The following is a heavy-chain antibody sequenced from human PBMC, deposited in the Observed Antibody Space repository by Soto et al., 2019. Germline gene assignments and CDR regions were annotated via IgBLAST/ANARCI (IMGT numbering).Heavy chain of an antibody. Sequence: GSLRLSCAASGFTFSSYSMNWVRQAPGKGLEWVSSISSSSSYIYYAVSVKSRFTISRDNAHNSLYLPMNSLRAEDTAVYYFARVSPNSGSYFEPEVAGAFDIWGQETMVTVSS. CDR3: ARVSPNSGSYFEPEVAGAFDI. CDR1: GFTFSSYS. CDR2: ISSSSSYI. J-gene: IGHJ3*02. D-gene: IGHD1-26*01. V-gene: IGHV3-21*01.